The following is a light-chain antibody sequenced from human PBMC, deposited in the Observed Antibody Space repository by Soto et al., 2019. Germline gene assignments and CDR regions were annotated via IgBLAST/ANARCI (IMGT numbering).Light chain of an antibody. CDR1: QTINAY. CDR2: AAS. Sequence: DIQMTQSPSSLSASVGDRVTITCRASQTINAYLNWYQQKPGRAPKLLIYAASSLQSGVPSRFSGNGSGTDFTLTISSLQPEYFATYYCQESYRTPRTFGQGTRLEI. CDR3: QESYRTPRT. J-gene: IGKJ2*01. V-gene: IGKV1-39*01.